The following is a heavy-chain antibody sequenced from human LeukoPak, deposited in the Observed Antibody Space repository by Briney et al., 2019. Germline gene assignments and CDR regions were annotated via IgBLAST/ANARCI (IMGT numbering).Heavy chain of an antibody. CDR2: TWYDGSNK. J-gene: IGHJ1*01. V-gene: IGHV3-33*01. CDR1: GFTFSSYG. Sequence: GGSLRLSCAASGFTFSSYGMHWVRRAPGKGLEWVAVTWYDGSNKYYGDSVKGRFTISRDNSKKTLYLQMNSLRVEDTAVYYCARGDGYNDAEYLQHWGQGTLVTVS. D-gene: IGHD5-24*01. CDR3: ARGDGYNDAEYLQH.